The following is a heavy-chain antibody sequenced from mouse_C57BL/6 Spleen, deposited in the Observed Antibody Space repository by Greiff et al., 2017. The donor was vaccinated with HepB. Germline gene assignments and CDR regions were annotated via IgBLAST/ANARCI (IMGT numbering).Heavy chain of an antibody. V-gene: IGHV5-17*01. J-gene: IGHJ4*01. CDR3: ARRDKWGRDAMDY. D-gene: IGHD1-3*01. CDR2: ISSGSSTI. CDR1: GFTFSDYG. Sequence: EVHLVESGGGLVKPGGSLKLSCAASGFTFSDYGMHWVRQAPEKGLEWVAYISSGSSTIYYADTVKGRFTISRDNAKNTLFLQMTSLRSEDTAMYYCARRDKWGRDAMDYWGQGTSVTVSS.